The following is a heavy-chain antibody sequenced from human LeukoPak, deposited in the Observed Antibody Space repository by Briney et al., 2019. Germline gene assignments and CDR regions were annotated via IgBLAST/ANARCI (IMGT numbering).Heavy chain of an antibody. CDR1: GFTFSSYG. Sequence: GGSLRLSCAASGFTFSSYGMHWVRQAPGKGLEWVAVISYDGSNKYYADSVKGRFTISRDNSKNTLYLQMNSLRAEDTAVYYCAKGGGVGATGGGYFDYWGQGTLVTVSS. V-gene: IGHV3-30*18. CDR3: AKGGGVGATGGGYFDY. CDR2: ISYDGSNK. D-gene: IGHD1-26*01. J-gene: IGHJ4*02.